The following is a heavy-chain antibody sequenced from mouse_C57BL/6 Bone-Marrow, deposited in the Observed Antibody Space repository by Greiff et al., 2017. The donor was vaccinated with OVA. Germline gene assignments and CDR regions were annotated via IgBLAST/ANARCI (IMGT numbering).Heavy chain of an antibody. J-gene: IGHJ3*01. Sequence: VKLMESGPGLVQPSQSLSITCTVSGFSLTSYGVHWVRQSPGKGLEWLGVIWRGGSTDYNAAFMSRLSITKDNSKSQVFFKMNSLQADDTAIYYCAKPRYDPAWFAYWGQGTLVTVSA. CDR2: IWRGGST. D-gene: IGHD2-12*01. CDR1: GFSLTSYG. CDR3: AKPRYDPAWFAY. V-gene: IGHV2-5*01.